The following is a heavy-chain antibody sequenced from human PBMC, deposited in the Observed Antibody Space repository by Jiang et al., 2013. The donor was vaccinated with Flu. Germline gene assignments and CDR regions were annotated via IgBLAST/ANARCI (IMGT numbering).Heavy chain of an antibody. CDR3: ARDQGEEGIAVAYYFDY. D-gene: IGHD6-19*01. Sequence: SQTLSLTCAISGDSVSSNSAAWNWIRQSPSRGLEWLGRTYYRSKWYNDYAVSVKSRITINPDTSKNQFSLQLNSVTPEDTAVYYCARDQGEEGIAVAYYFDYWGQGTLVTVSS. V-gene: IGHV6-1*01. CDR1: GDSVSSNSAA. CDR2: TYYRSKWYN. J-gene: IGHJ4*02.